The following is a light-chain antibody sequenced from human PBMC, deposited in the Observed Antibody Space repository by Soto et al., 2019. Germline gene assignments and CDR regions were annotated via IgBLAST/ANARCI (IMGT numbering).Light chain of an antibody. V-gene: IGLV1-40*01. Sequence: QSVLTQPPSVSGAPGQRVTISCTGSSSNIGAGSDVPWYQQLPGTAPKLLIYGNSNRPSGVPDRFSGSKAGTSASLAITGLQAEDEADYYCQSYDSSLSGYVFGTGTKVTFL. CDR1: SSNIGAGSD. CDR2: GNS. CDR3: QSYDSSLSGYV. J-gene: IGLJ1*01.